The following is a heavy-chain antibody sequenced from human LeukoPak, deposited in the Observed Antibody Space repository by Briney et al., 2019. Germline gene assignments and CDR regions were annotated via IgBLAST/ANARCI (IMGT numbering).Heavy chain of an antibody. V-gene: IGHV3-74*01. CDR2: ISADGSST. CDR1: GITFSSYW. J-gene: IGHJ4*02. CDR3: ASYNWNFLNDY. D-gene: IGHD1-7*01. Sequence: EGSLRLSCAASGITFSSYWMYWVRQAPGKGLVWVSRISADGSSTSHADSVKGRFTISRDNAKNTLYLQMNSLRAEDTAVYYCASYNWNFLNDYWGQGTLVTVSS.